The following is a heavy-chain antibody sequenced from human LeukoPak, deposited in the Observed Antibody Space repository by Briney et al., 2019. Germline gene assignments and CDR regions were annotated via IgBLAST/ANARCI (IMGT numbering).Heavy chain of an antibody. CDR3: ARDSTVRGVNPTESGAFDI. V-gene: IGHV3-30-3*01. J-gene: IGHJ3*02. Sequence: PGGFLRLSCAASGFTCSSYVMYWVRQAAGKGLEWVAVKSYDKSKEYYANCVMGKFTITRENPKSTQYVQMNSLRADDTAVYYCARDSTVRGVNPTESGAFDIWGQGTMVTVSS. CDR1: GFTCSSYV. CDR2: KSYDKSKE. D-gene: IGHD3-10*01.